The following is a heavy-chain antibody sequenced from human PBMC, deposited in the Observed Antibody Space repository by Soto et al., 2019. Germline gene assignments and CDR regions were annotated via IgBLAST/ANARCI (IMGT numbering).Heavy chain of an antibody. J-gene: IGHJ6*02. Sequence: GESLKISCKGSGYTFTNYWIGWVRQMPGKGPEWMGIIYPGDSDTKYNPSFQGQVTISADKSITTTYLQWSSLKASDTALYYCAASIFYYVMDFWGQGTTVTVSS. V-gene: IGHV5-51*01. CDR1: GYTFTNYW. CDR3: AASIFYYVMDF. CDR2: IYPGDSDT.